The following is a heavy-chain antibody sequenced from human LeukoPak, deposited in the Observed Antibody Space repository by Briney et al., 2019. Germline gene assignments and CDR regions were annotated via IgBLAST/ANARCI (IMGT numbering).Heavy chain of an antibody. CDR3: ARDGDNWNPPYDY. J-gene: IGHJ4*02. Sequence: PGRSLRLSCAASGFTFTTYWMSWVRQAPGKGLEWVANIKQDGSEKYYVDSVKGRFTISRDNAQNSLHLQMNSLRAEDTAVYYCARDGDNWNPPYDYWGQGTLVTVSS. CDR1: GFTFTTYW. D-gene: IGHD1-20*01. V-gene: IGHV3-7*01. CDR2: IKQDGSEK.